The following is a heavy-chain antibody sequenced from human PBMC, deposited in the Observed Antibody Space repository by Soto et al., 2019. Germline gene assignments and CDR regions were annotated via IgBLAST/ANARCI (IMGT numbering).Heavy chain of an antibody. CDR2: ISYDGSNK. Sequence: GGSLRLSCAASGFTFSSCGMHWVRQAPGKGLEWVSFISYDGSNKYYEYSVKVRFTISRDNSKNKLYLQMNSLRAEDTAVYYCEVISSYPCGMHXWGQATLVTVSX. D-gene: IGHD6-6*01. CDR3: EVISSYPCGMHX. CDR1: GFTFSSCG. J-gene: IGHJ4*03. V-gene: IGHV3-30*03.